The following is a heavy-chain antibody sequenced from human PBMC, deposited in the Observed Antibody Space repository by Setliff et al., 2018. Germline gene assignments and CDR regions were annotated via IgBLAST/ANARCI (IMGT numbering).Heavy chain of an antibody. CDR3: ARGGSGGNSLLGY. Sequence: PGGSLRLSCVVSGFSFSRHWMSWVRQAPGKGLEWVAEIKQDGSTKYYLDSVKGRFTISRDNAKNSLYLQMNSLRAEDTAVYYCARGGSGGNSLLGYWGQGTLVTVSS. J-gene: IGHJ4*02. CDR2: IKQDGSTK. CDR1: GFSFSRHW. D-gene: IGHD2-21*02. V-gene: IGHV3-7*01.